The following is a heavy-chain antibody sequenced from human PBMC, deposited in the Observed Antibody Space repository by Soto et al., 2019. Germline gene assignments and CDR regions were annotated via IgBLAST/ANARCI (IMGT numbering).Heavy chain of an antibody. Sequence: GESLKISCQTSGYTFSSNWIGWVRQMPGKGLEWMGIIYPGDSETRYSPSFQGQVTISADRSFSTAYLQWTSLQASDTAMYYCAILPQGYCSSTSCYENWFDPWGQGTLVTVSS. J-gene: IGHJ5*02. CDR1: GYTFSSNW. CDR2: IYPGDSET. D-gene: IGHD2-2*01. CDR3: AILPQGYCSSTSCYENWFDP. V-gene: IGHV5-51*01.